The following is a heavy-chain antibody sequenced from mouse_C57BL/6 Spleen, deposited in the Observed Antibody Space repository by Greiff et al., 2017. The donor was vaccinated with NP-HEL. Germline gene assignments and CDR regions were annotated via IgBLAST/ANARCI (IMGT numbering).Heavy chain of an antibody. CDR1: GYTFTSYW. J-gene: IGHJ4*01. Sequence: QVQLQQPGAELVRPGTSVKLSCKASGYTFTSYWMHWVKQRPGQGLEWIGVIDPSDSYTNYNQKFKGKATLTVDTSSSTAYMQLSSLTSEDSAVYYCARSQDSSGYEGYYAMDYWGQGTSVTVSS. CDR3: ARSQDSSGYEGYYAMDY. V-gene: IGHV1-59*01. D-gene: IGHD3-2*02. CDR2: IDPSDSYT.